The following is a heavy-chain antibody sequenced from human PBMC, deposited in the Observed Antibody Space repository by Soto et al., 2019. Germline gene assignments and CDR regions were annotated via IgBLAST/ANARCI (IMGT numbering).Heavy chain of an antibody. CDR2: IIPIFGTA. Sequence: GASVKVSCKASGGTFSSYAISWVRQAPGQGLEWMGGIIPIFGTANYAQKFQGRVTITADKSTSTAYMELSSLRSEDTAVYYCARDGLMAPTSYFDYWGQGTLVTVSS. V-gene: IGHV1-69*06. J-gene: IGHJ4*02. CDR1: GGTFSSYA. CDR3: ARDGLMAPTSYFDY. D-gene: IGHD2-8*01.